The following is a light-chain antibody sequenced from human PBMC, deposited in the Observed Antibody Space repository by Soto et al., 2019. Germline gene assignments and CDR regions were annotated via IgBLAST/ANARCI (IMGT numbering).Light chain of an antibody. Sequence: DIVLTQSPLSLPVTPGEPASISCRSSQSLLHTNGYNYLDWYLQKPGQSPQLLIYLGSNRATGVPDRFSGSGSGTDFTLKISRVEDEDFGVYYCMQALQTPWAFGQGTKVEIK. V-gene: IGKV2-28*01. CDR1: QSLLHTNGYNY. CDR2: LGS. CDR3: MQALQTPWA. J-gene: IGKJ1*01.